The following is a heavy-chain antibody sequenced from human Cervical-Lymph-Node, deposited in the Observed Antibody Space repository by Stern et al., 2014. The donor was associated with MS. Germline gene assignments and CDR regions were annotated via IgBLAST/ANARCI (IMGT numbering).Heavy chain of an antibody. CDR3: ARDLSSASPTGAFDF. V-gene: IGHV3-30*04. J-gene: IGHJ3*01. CDR1: GFAFGGYA. D-gene: IGHD6-19*01. CDR2: ISYDGSAK. Sequence: VQLVESGGGVDQPGRSLRLSCEASGFAFGGYAMHWVRQAPGQGLEWVAVISYDGSAKYYKKYVKGRFTISRDNSKTTLYLEMNSLRIEDTAVYYCARDLSSASPTGAFDFWGQGTVVTVSS.